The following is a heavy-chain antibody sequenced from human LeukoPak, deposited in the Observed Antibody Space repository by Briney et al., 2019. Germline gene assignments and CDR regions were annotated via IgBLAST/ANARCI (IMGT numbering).Heavy chain of an antibody. CDR2: INSDGSST. V-gene: IGHV3-74*01. D-gene: IGHD3-10*01. Sequence: PGGSLRLSCAASGFTFSSYWMHWVRQAPGKGLVWVSRINSDGSSTSYADSVRGRFSISRDNAKNSLYLQMNSLRAEDTALYYCAKDNGGSGGPDAFDIWGQGTMVTVSS. J-gene: IGHJ3*02. CDR3: AKDNGGSGGPDAFDI. CDR1: GFTFSSYW.